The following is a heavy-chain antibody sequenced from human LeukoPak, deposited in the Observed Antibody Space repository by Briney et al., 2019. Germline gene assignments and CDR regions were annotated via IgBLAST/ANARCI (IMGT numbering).Heavy chain of an antibody. CDR2: IYYSGST. D-gene: IGHD1-26*01. CDR3: ARHEPIVGGTTYFDY. J-gene: IGHJ4*02. CDR1: GGSISSSTYY. V-gene: IGHV4-39*01. Sequence: PSETLSLTXTVSGGSISSSTYYWGGIRQPPGKGLEWIGSIYYSGSTYYSPSLKSRVTISVDTSKNQFSLKLSSVTAADTAVYYCARHEPIVGGTTYFDYWGQGTLVTVSS.